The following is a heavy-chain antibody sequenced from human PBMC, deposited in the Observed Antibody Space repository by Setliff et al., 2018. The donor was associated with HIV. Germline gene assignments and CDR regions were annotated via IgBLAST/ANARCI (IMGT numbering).Heavy chain of an antibody. D-gene: IGHD3-22*01. J-gene: IGHJ6*02. CDR3: ARDDYDRSGHYPYYGMDV. CDR2: FYSNGNT. Sequence: GSLRLSCAASGFVVSSNYINWVRQAPGKGLEWVSVFYSNGNTYYADSVKGRFTISRDNSKNTVYLQMNSLRAEDTAVYYCARDDYDRSGHYPYYGMDVWGQGTTVTVSS. CDR1: GFVVSSNY. V-gene: IGHV3-53*01.